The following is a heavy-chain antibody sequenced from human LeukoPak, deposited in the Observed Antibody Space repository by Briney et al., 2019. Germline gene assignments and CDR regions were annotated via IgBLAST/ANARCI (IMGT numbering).Heavy chain of an antibody. CDR3: ASGYPSYYYYGMDV. Sequence: KSSETLSLTCTVSGGSVSSGSYYWSWIRQPPGKGLEWIGYIYYSGSTNYNPSLKSRVTISVDTSKNQFSLKLSSVTAADTAVYYCASGYPSYYYYGMDVWGQGTTVTVSS. CDR1: GGSVSSGSYY. CDR2: IYYSGST. J-gene: IGHJ6*02. D-gene: IGHD5-18*01. V-gene: IGHV4-61*01.